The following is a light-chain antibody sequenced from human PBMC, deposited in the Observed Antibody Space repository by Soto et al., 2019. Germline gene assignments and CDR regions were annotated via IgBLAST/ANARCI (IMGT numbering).Light chain of an antibody. CDR2: DNY. V-gene: IGLV1-51*01. CDR3: GSWDSRLSVVV. J-gene: IGLJ3*02. CDR1: SSNIGTYS. Sequence: QSVLTQPPSASGTPGQRVTISCSGSSSNIGTYSVSWYQQFPGTAPRLLIYDNYKRPSGIPDRFSGSQSGTSATLGITGLQTGDEADYYCGSWDSRLSVVVFGGGTKLTVL.